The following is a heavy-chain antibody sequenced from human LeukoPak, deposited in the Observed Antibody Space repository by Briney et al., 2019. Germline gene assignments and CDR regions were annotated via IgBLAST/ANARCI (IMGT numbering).Heavy chain of an antibody. CDR3: GRDEVSGGWYNH. V-gene: IGHV1-18*01. J-gene: IGHJ4*02. CDR2: TNGDSGNT. Sequence: RASVKLSCKASGYTFTSRGISWVRQAPGQGLEWMGWTNGDSGNTNYAQKFQGRVTMTRDTSTNTAYMELRSLRSDDTAVYYCGRDEVSGGWYNHWGQGTLVTVSS. D-gene: IGHD6-19*01. CDR1: GYTFTSRG.